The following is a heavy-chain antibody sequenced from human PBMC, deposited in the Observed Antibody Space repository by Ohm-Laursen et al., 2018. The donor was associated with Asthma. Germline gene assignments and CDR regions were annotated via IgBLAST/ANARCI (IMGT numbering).Heavy chain of an antibody. Sequence: SLRLSCAASGFTFSSYWMTWVRQAPGKGLEWLAFASYDGGNKDYADSVKGRFTISRDNAKNTLYLQMNILRAEDTAVYFCAGVPRYCSGASCPPDYWGQGTLVTVSS. CDR2: ASYDGGNK. V-gene: IGHV3-30*03. CDR1: GFTFSSYW. D-gene: IGHD2-15*01. CDR3: AGVPRYCSGASCPPDY. J-gene: IGHJ4*02.